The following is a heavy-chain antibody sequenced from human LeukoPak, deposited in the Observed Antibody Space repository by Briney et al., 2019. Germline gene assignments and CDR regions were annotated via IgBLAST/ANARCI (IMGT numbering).Heavy chain of an antibody. CDR2: ISGSSSYI. Sequence: GGSLRLSRAASGFTFSSYSMNWVRQAPGKGLEWVSSISGSSSYIYYADSVKGRFTISRDNAKNSLYLQMNSLRAEDTAIYYCVREMGGYPFDHRGQGTLVTVSS. CDR3: VREMGGYPFDH. V-gene: IGHV3-21*06. CDR1: GFTFSSYS. J-gene: IGHJ4*02. D-gene: IGHD5-12*01.